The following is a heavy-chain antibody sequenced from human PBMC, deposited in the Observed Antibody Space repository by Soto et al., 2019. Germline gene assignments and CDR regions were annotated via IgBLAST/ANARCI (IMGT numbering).Heavy chain of an antibody. CDR1: GGSFSGYY. V-gene: IGHV4-34*01. J-gene: IGHJ3*02. CDR3: ATAPSSGDAFDI. CDR2: INHSGST. Sequence: QVQLQQWGAGLLKPSETLSLTCAVYGGSFSGYYWSWIRQPPGKGLEWIGEINHSGSTNYNPSLKSRVTISVDTSKNQFSLKLSSVTAADTAVYYCATAPSSGDAFDIWGQGTKVTVSS.